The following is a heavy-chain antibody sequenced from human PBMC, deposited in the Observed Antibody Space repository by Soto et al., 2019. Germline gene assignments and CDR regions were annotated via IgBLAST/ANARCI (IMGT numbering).Heavy chain of an antibody. CDR1: GYTFTSYC. D-gene: IGHD3-3*01. Sequence: QVQLQQSGAEVKKPGASLKVSCRASGYTFTSYCISWVRQAPGQGLEWVAWINPENGDTRYAQKFQGSVTMTTDTSTSTAYMEFRSLTSDDTAMYYCARDQSTFLGDSDYCGQGTPVAVSS. CDR2: INPENGDT. V-gene: IGHV1-18*01. CDR3: ARDQSTFLGDSDY. J-gene: IGHJ4*02.